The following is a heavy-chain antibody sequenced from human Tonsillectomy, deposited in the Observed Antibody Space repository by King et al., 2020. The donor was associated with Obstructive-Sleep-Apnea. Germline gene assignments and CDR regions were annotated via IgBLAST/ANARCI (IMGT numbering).Heavy chain of an antibody. J-gene: IGHJ2*01. CDR2: IYSGGST. Sequence: VQLVESGGGLVQPGGSLRLSCAASGFTVMSNNMSWVCQAPGKGLEWVSVIYSGGSTYYADSVKARLTISRDNSRDTRYLQMNSLRAEDTAVYYCARAPFIWTDYEQSWYFDLWGRGTLVTVSS. CDR1: GFTVMSNN. V-gene: IGHV3-66*01. D-gene: IGHD3/OR15-3a*01. CDR3: ARAPFIWTDYEQSWYFDL.